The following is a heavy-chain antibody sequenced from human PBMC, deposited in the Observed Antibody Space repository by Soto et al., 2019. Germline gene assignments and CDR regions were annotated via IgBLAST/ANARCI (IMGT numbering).Heavy chain of an antibody. J-gene: IGHJ4*02. V-gene: IGHV1-46*02. CDR1: GYPFNTYY. D-gene: IGHD2-21*02. Sequence: ASVKVSCQSSGYPFNTYYLHWVRQAPGQGLEWMGMIHPSGGGSTYAQKFLGRVTMTMDSSTSTVFMELTSLRSADTAVYYCARGGHIAVVTDSFDSWGQGTLVTVSS. CDR3: ARGGHIAVVTDSFDS. CDR2: IHPSGGGS.